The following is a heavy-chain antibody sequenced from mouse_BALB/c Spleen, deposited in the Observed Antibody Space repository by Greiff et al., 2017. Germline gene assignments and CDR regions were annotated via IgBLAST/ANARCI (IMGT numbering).Heavy chain of an antibody. J-gene: IGHJ2*01. D-gene: IGHD4-1*01. V-gene: IGHV1S135*01. CDR3: ASNWDRGGDY. CDR1: GYSFTSYY. CDR2: IDPFNGGT. Sequence: VQLQQSGAGLVKPGASVKLSCTASGYSFTSYYMHWVRQSHGKSLEWVGYIDPFNGGTSYNQKFKGKATLTVDKSSSTAYMHLSSLTSEDTAVYYGASNWDRGGDYWGQGTTLTVSS.